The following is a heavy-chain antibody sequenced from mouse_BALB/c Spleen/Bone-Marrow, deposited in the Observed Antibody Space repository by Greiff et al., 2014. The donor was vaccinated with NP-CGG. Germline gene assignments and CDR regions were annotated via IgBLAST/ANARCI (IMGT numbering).Heavy chain of an antibody. CDR2: IWAGGST. V-gene: IGHV2-9*02. D-gene: IGHD2-10*02. J-gene: IGHJ2*01. CDR1: GFSLTSYG. CDR3: ARGGEYGNYFFDY. Sequence: QVHVKQSGPGLVAPSQSPSITCTVSGFSLTSYGVHWVRQPPGKGLEWLGVIWAGGSTNYNSALMSRLSISKDNSKSQVFLKMNSLQTDDTAMYYCARGGEYGNYFFDYWGQGTTLTVSS.